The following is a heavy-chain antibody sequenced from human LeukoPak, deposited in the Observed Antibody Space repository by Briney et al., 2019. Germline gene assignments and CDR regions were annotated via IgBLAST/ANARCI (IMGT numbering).Heavy chain of an antibody. D-gene: IGHD4-17*01. V-gene: IGHV4-39*01. J-gene: IGHJ4*02. Sequence: SETLSLTCTVSGGSISSSSYYWGWIRQPPGKGLEWIGSIYYSGSTYYNPSLKSRVTISVDTSKNQFSLKLSSVTAADTAVYYCASHSTVTTGGIDYWGQGTLVTVS. CDR2: IYYSGST. CDR3: ASHSTVTTGGIDY. CDR1: GGSISSSSYY.